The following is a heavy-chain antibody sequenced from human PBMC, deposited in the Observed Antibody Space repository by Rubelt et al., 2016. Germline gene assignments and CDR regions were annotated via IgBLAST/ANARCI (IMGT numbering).Heavy chain of an antibody. D-gene: IGHD6-19*01. V-gene: IGHV4-4*02. CDR2: ISHSGST. CDR3: ARNSIGWSQMDY. Sequence: SLTCAVSGGSINDNNWWSWVRQPPGKGLEWIGEISHSGSTSYNPSLQSRVPISMDKSMNHFSLRLSSVTAADTAVYYCARNSIGWSQMDYWGQGTQVTVSS. CDR1: GGSINDNNW. J-gene: IGHJ4*02.